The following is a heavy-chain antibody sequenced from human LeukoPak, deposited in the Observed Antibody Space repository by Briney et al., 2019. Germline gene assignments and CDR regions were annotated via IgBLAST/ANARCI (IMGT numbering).Heavy chain of an antibody. CDR2: IYYTET. CDR1: GGSVSNYY. D-gene: IGHD3-22*01. V-gene: IGHV4-59*02. CDR3: ARTPIYYFDNSGYYN. J-gene: IGHJ4*02. Sequence: SETLSLTCTVSGGSVSNYYWSWIRQSPGKGLEWIGYIYYTETSYNPSLKSRVTMSVDTSKNQFSLKLSSVTAADTAVYYCARTPIYYFDNSGYYNWGQGTLVTVSA.